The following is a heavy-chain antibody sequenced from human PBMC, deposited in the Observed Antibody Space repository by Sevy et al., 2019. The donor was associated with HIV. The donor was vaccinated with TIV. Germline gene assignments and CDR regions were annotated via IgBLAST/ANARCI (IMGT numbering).Heavy chain of an antibody. CDR3: ASWDDYGDYGGNYYYYGMDV. Sequence: QLGGSLRLSCAASGFTFSSYSMNWVRQAPGKGLEWVSYISSSSSTIYYADSVKGRFTISRGNAKNSLYLQMNSLRAEDTAVYYCASWDDYGDYGGNYYYYGMDVWGQGTTVTVSS. CDR2: ISSSSSTI. V-gene: IGHV3-48*01. CDR1: GFTFSSYS. D-gene: IGHD4-17*01. J-gene: IGHJ6*02.